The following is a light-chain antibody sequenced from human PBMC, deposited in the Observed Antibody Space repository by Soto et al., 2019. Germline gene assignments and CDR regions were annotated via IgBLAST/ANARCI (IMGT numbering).Light chain of an antibody. CDR2: KNN. CDR3: ATWDASLSGVV. Sequence: QSVLIQPPSSSGTPGQRVTISCSGSSSNIGTNYVYWYQQLPGTAPKLLIYKNNQRPSGVPDRFSGSKSGTSASLAISGLRSEDEADYYCATWDASLSGVVFGAVTNVTVL. V-gene: IGLV1-47*01. J-gene: IGLJ2*01. CDR1: SSNIGTNY.